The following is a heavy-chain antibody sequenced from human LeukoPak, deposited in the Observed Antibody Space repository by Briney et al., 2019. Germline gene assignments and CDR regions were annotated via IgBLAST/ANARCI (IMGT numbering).Heavy chain of an antibody. CDR2: INPNSGGT. CDR1: GYTFTGYY. D-gene: IGHD1-14*01. Sequence: ASVKVSCKASGYTFTGYYMHWVRQAPGQGLEWMGWINPNSGGTNYAQKFQGRVTMTRDTSISTAYMELSRLRSDDTAVYYCARVPPDGASAKKGGGVGPGRYYYYYYYMDVWGKGTTVTISS. CDR3: ARVPPDGASAKKGGGVGPGRYYYYYYYMDV. J-gene: IGHJ6*03. V-gene: IGHV1-2*02.